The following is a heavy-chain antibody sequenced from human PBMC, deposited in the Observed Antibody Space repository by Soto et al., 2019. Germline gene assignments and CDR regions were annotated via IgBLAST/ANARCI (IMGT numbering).Heavy chain of an antibody. V-gene: IGHV4-38-2*01. CDR2: ISHGAST. CDR1: GYSISSGYY. Sequence: PSERLSLTCAVSGYSISSGYYWGWLRQPPGKGLEWIGRISHGASTYYNPTLNSRATLSIDMTNNHVSLILNSLTAADTAVYYCARVGPWVPYYYDSSPYTFENWFGPWGQGTLVTVSS. J-gene: IGHJ5*02. CDR3: ARVGPWVPYYYDSSPYTFENWFGP. D-gene: IGHD3-22*01.